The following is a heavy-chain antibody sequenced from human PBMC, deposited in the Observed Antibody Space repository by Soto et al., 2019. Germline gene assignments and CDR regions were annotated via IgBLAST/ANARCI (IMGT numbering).Heavy chain of an antibody. Sequence: QVQLVQSGAEVKKPGASVKVSCKASGYTFTSYGISWVRQAPGQGLEWMGWISAYNGNTNYAQKLQGRATMTTDTSTSTAYMELRSLRSDDTAVYYCARVEYGATIFYYYYGMDVWGQGTTVTVSS. J-gene: IGHJ6*02. CDR2: ISAYNGNT. D-gene: IGHD5-12*01. V-gene: IGHV1-18*01. CDR3: ARVEYGATIFYYYYGMDV. CDR1: GYTFTSYG.